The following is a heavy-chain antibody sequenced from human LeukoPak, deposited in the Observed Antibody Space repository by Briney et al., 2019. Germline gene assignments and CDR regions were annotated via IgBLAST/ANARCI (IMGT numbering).Heavy chain of an antibody. CDR1: GVYFSSSGCY. V-gene: IGHV4-39*01. D-gene: IGHD3-10*01. CDR3: ARLGASLEWGSGGFPDY. J-gene: IGHJ4*02. Sequence: SETLSLTCSVSGVYFSSSGCYWGWIRQPPGKGLEWIGSIFYAGNTYYNPSLKSRITISADTSKNQFSLELRFVTAADTAVYYCARLGASLEWGSGGFPDYWGQGTLVTVSS. CDR2: IFYAGNT.